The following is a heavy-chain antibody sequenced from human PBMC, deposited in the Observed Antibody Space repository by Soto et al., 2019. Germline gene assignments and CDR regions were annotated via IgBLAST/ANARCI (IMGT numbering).Heavy chain of an antibody. V-gene: IGHV3-21*06. J-gene: IGHJ4*02. CDR2: ISSTTHYI. CDR1: GVTFTRYS. Sequence: GGSLRLSCAASGVTFTRYSMNWVRQAPGKGLEWVSSISSTTHYIYYADSMRGRFTISRDNAKNAVYLEMNSLRAEDTAVYYCARGSEDLTSNFDYWGQGTLVTVSS. CDR3: ARGSEDLTSNFDY.